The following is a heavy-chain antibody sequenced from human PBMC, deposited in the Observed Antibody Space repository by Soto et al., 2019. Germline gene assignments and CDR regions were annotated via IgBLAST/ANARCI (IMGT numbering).Heavy chain of an antibody. V-gene: IGHV1-8*01. D-gene: IGHD1-26*01. CDR2: MNPNSGNT. J-gene: IGHJ4*02. Sequence: QVQLVQSGAEVKKPGASVKVSCKASGYTFTSYDINWVRQATGQGLEWMGWMNPNSGNTGYAQKFQGRVTMTRNTSISTAYMELSSLRSEDAAGFFWARERSGEFDYWGQGTLVTVSS. CDR3: ARERSGEFDY. CDR1: GYTFTSYD.